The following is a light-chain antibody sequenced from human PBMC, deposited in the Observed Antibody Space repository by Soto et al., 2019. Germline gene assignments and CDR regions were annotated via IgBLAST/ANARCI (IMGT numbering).Light chain of an antibody. CDR2: DAS. V-gene: IGKV3-11*01. CDR1: QSVGSF. J-gene: IGKJ3*01. Sequence: EIVLTQSPATLSLSPGERATLSCRASQSVGSFLAWYQQKSGQTPRLLIYDASNRVTGIPASFSGSGSGTDFTLTISSLEPEDFAVYYCQHRANWLGTFGPGTKVDMK. CDR3: QHRANWLGT.